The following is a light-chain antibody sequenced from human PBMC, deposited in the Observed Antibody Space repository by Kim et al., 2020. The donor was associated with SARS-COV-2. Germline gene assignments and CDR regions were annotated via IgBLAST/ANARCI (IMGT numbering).Light chain of an antibody. Sequence: STGERVPPTCRASQGNGSKLASYQHKPGQAPRLLMYATSTRAADVPPRFRGSGSGTDFTLTISSLQSEDFAVFYCQQYDTWPLTFGGGTKVDIK. CDR1: QGNGSK. J-gene: IGKJ4*01. V-gene: IGKV3-15*01. CDR2: ATS. CDR3: QQYDTWPLT.